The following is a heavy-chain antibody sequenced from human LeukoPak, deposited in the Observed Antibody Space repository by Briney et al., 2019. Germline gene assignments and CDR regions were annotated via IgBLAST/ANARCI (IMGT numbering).Heavy chain of an antibody. CDR2: IYSSGST. Sequence: TSETLSLTCTVSGGSISSSYYYWGWIRQPPGKGLEWIGSIYSSGSTYYNPSLKSRVTISVDTSKNQFSLKLTSVTAADTAVYYCARDYGSSDYYYYGMDVWGQGTTVTVSS. CDR1: GGSISSSYYY. D-gene: IGHD6-6*01. CDR3: ARDYGSSDYYYYGMDV. V-gene: IGHV4-39*07. J-gene: IGHJ6*02.